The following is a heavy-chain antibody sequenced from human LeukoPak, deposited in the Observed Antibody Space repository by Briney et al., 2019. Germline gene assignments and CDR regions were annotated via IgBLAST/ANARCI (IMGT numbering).Heavy chain of an antibody. CDR3: ARGGSYSDSHFFDY. CDR2: ISSGSSYT. D-gene: IGHD1-26*01. J-gene: IGHJ4*02. V-gene: IGHV3-11*06. CDR1: GFTFSDYY. Sequence: GGSLRLSCAASGFTFSDYYMNWIRQAPGKGLEWVSYISSGSSYTNYADSVKGRFTISRDNAKNSLYLQVNSLRAEDTAVYYCARGGSYSDSHFFDYWGQGTLVTVSS.